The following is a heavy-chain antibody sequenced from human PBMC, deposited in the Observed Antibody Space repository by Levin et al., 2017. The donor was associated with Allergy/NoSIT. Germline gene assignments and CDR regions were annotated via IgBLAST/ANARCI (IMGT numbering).Heavy chain of an antibody. CDR2: VT. J-gene: IGHJ6*02. V-gene: IGHV1-2*02. Sequence: VTNYAQKFQGRVTMTRDTSISTAYMELSRLTSDDTAVYYCGRDRHLDVWGQGTTVTVSS. D-gene: IGHD3-3*02. CDR3: GRDRHLDV.